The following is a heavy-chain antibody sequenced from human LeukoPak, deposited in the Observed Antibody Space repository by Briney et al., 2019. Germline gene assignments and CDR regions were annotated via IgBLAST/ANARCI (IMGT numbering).Heavy chain of an antibody. CDR3: AREVSRGYTLHFDC. CDR2: ISSSSSYI. V-gene: IGHV3-21*01. D-gene: IGHD3-22*01. Sequence: GGSLRLSCSASAFTFSTYSMNWVRQVPGKGLEWVSSISSSSSYIYYADSVKGRFTISRDDAKNSLYLQMNSLRAEDTAVYYCAREVSRGYTLHFDCWGQGTLVTVSS. J-gene: IGHJ4*02. CDR1: AFTFSTYS.